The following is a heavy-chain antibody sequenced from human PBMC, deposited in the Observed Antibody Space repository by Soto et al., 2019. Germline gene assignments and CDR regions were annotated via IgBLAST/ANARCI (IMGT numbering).Heavy chain of an antibody. J-gene: IGHJ4*02. CDR3: AKVGAPYYYGSGHFDY. V-gene: IGHV3-23*01. CDR1: GFTFSSYA. D-gene: IGHD3-10*01. CDR2: ISGSGGST. Sequence: GGSLRLSCAASGFTFSSYAMSWVRQAPGKGLEWVSAISGSGGSTYYADSVKGRFTISRDNSKNTLYLQMNSLRAEDTAVYYCAKVGAPYYYGSGHFDYWGQGTLVTVSS.